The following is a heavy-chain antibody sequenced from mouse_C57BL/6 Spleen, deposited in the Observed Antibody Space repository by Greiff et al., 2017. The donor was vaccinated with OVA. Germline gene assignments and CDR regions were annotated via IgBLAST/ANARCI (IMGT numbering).Heavy chain of an antibody. CDR3: ARDYYGSSPWFAY. Sequence: LQRVDSGAELLKPGASVKLSSKASAYPFPDYYINWLKQRPGQGLEWIGKIGPGSGSTYYNGKFKGKATLTADKSSSTAYMQLSSLTSEDSAVYFCARDYYGSSPWFAYWGQGTLVTVSA. V-gene: IGHV1-77*01. CDR1: AYPFPDYY. D-gene: IGHD1-1*01. J-gene: IGHJ3*01. CDR2: IGPGSGST.